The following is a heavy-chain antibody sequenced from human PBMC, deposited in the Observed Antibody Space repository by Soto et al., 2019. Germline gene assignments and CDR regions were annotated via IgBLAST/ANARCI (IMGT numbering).Heavy chain of an antibody. J-gene: IGHJ4*02. CDR1: GFTFSNAW. CDR3: ARELVAEPLDY. V-gene: IGHV3-15*07. CDR2: IKSKTDGGTT. Sequence: GGSLRLSCAASGFTFSNAWMNWVRQAPGKGLEWVGRIKSKTDGGTTDYAAPVKGRFTISRDDSKNTLYLQMNSLKTEDTAVYYCARELVAEPLDYWGQGTLVTVSS. D-gene: IGHD5-12*01.